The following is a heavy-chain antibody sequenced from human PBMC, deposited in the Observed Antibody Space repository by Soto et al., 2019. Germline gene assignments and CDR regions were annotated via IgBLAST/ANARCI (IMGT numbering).Heavy chain of an antibody. CDR1: SGSISSGDYY. J-gene: IGHJ4*02. V-gene: IGHV4-30-4*01. Sequence: KPSETLSLTCTVSSGSISSGDYYWSWLRQPPGKGLEWIGYIFYSGSTYYNPSLRSRVTISVDTSKNQFSLRLTSVTAADTAVYYCARGRFEEIHDYWGQGTLVTVSS. CDR3: ARGRFEEIHDY. D-gene: IGHD3-10*01. CDR2: IFYSGST.